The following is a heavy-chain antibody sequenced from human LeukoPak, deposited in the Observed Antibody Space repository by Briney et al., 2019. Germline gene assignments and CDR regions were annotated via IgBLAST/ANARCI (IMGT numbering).Heavy chain of an antibody. J-gene: IGHJ4*02. CDR2: ISSSGSGK. D-gene: IGHD4-17*01. CDR1: GFSFSSYE. CDR3: ARRYYGVDY. V-gene: IGHV3-48*03. Sequence: GGSLRLSCAASGFSFSSYEMTWVRQAPGKGLEWASFISSSGSGKNYADSVKGRFTISRDNAKNSLYLQMNSLRADDTAVYYCARRYYGVDYWGQGTLVTVSS.